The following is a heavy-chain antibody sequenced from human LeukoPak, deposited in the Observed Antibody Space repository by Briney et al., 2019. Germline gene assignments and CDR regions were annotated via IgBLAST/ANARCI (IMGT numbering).Heavy chain of an antibody. V-gene: IGHV4-38-2*01. CDR1: GYSISSGYY. Sequence: PSETLSLTCGVSGYSISSGYYRGWIRQPPGKGLQWIGTIYHTGSTYYKPSLKSRVTISVDTSKNQFSLKLSSVTAADTAVYYCARQLFTTSRHFDSWGQGTLVTVSS. CDR3: ARQLFTTSRHFDS. CDR2: IYHTGST. J-gene: IGHJ4*02. D-gene: IGHD2-2*01.